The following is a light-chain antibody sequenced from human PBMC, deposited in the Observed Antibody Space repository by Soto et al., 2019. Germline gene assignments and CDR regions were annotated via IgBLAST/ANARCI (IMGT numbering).Light chain of an antibody. Sequence: DIQMTQSPSTLSASVGDRVTITCRASERISSWLAWYQQKPGKAPKLLIYDASSLESGVPSRFSGSGSGTEFTLTISSLQPDDFATYYCQHYNSYSEAFGQGTK. CDR1: ERISSW. CDR2: DAS. J-gene: IGKJ1*01. CDR3: QHYNSYSEA. V-gene: IGKV1-5*01.